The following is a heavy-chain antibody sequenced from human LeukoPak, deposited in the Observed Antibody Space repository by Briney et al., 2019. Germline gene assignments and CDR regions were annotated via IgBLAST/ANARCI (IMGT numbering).Heavy chain of an antibody. J-gene: IGHJ6*03. Sequence: GGSLRLSCAASGFTFSDYYMSWIRQAPGKGLEGVSYISSSGSTIYYADSVKGRFTISRDNAKNSLYLQMNSLRAEDTAVYYCARGGITIFGVVIIDYYYMDVWGKGTTVTVSS. CDR1: GFTFSDYY. CDR3: ARGGITIFGVVIIDYYYMDV. V-gene: IGHV3-11*04. D-gene: IGHD3-3*01. CDR2: ISSSGSTI.